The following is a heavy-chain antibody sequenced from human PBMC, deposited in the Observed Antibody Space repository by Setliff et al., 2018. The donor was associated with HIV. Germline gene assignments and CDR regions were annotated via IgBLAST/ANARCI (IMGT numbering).Heavy chain of an antibody. Sequence: RASVKVSCKASGYTFTSYDLNWVRQATGQGLEWMGWMNPNSGNTGYARQFQGRVTMTTDTSTNTVYMELRSLTSDDTAVYYCARPAATWDFDYWGQGTLVTVSS. CDR2: MNPNSGNT. D-gene: IGHD2-2*01. J-gene: IGHJ4*02. V-gene: IGHV1-8*02. CDR1: GYTFTSYD. CDR3: ARPAATWDFDY.